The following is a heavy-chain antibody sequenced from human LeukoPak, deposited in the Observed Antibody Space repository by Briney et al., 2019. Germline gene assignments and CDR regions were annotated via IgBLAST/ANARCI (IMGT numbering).Heavy chain of an antibody. D-gene: IGHD2-15*01. V-gene: IGHV3-21*01. Sequence: GGSLRLSCAASGFTFNNYCMNWVRQAPGKGLEWVSSISSSSNYIYYADSVKGRFTISRDNAKNSLYLQMNSLRAEDTAVYYCAKHYSPHLINWFDPWGQGTLVTVSS. CDR1: GFTFNNYC. J-gene: IGHJ5*02. CDR3: AKHYSPHLINWFDP. CDR2: ISSSSNYI.